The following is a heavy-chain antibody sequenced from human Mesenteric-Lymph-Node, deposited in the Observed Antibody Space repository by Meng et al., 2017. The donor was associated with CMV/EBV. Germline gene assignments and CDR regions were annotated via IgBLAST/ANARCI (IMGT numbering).Heavy chain of an antibody. Sequence: LSLTCAVYGVSFSGYYWSWIRHPPGKGLVWIGEINHSGSTNSTPSLKSRVTISVDTSKNQFSLKLSSVTAADTAVYYCARSRISGFDPWGQGTLVTVSS. CDR3: ARSRISGFDP. V-gene: IGHV4-34*01. CDR1: GVSFSGYY. CDR2: INHSGST. D-gene: IGHD3-10*01. J-gene: IGHJ5*02.